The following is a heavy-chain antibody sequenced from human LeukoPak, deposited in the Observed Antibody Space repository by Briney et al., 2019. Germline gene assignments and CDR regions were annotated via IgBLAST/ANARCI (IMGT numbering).Heavy chain of an antibody. CDR2: LYSGGTT. D-gene: IGHD3-10*01. J-gene: IGHJ1*01. CDR3: AKDQGYYGSGSYKEYFQH. Sequence: PGGSLRLSCAASGFIVSTNYMSWVRQAPGKGLEWVSVLYSGGTTYYADSVKGRFTISRDNSKNTLYLQLNSLRAEDTAVYYCAKDQGYYGSGSYKEYFQHWGQGTLVTVSS. CDR1: GFIVSTNY. V-gene: IGHV3-53*01.